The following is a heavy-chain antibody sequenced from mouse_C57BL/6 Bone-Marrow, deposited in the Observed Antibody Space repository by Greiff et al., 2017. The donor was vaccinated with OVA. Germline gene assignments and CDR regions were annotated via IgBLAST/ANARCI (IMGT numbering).Heavy chain of an antibody. Sequence: ESGPGLVKPSQSLSLTCSVTGYSITSGYYWNWIRQFPGNKLEWMGYISYDGSNNYNPSLKNRISITRDTSKNQFFLKLNSVTTEDTATYYCARKGRGYAMDYWGQGTSVTVSS. CDR3: ARKGRGYAMDY. D-gene: IGHD1-1*01. J-gene: IGHJ4*01. V-gene: IGHV3-6*01. CDR2: ISYDGSN. CDR1: GYSITSGYY.